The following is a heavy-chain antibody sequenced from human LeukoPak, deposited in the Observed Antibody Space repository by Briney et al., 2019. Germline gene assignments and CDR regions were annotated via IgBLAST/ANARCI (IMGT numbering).Heavy chain of an antibody. CDR3: ARVSYYYDSSGYYEGVYYYYGMDV. J-gene: IGHJ6*02. CDR2: INHSGST. Sequence: SETLSLTCAVYGGSFSGYYWSWIRQPPGKGLGWIGEINHSGSTNYNPSLKSRVTISVDTSKNQFSLKLSSVTAADTAVYYCARVSYYYDSSGYYEGVYYYYGMDVWGQGTTVTVSS. CDR1: GGSFSGYY. D-gene: IGHD3-22*01. V-gene: IGHV4-34*01.